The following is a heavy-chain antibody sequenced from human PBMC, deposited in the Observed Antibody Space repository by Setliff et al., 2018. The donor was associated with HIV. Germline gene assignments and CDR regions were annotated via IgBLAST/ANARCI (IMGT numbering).Heavy chain of an antibody. V-gene: IGHV4-4*07. CDR2: VYASAYS. Sequence: SETLSLTCTVSGNSIGDYYWNWIRQPAGKGLEWIGRVYASAYSNYNPSLKSRVTVSVDTSQNQFSLKLRSVNAADTAVYYCARDWVTRSNYYGSGSPWYFDFRGRGILVTVSS. D-gene: IGHD3-10*01. CDR3: ARDWVTRSNYYGSGSPWYFDF. J-gene: IGHJ2*01. CDR1: GNSIGDYY.